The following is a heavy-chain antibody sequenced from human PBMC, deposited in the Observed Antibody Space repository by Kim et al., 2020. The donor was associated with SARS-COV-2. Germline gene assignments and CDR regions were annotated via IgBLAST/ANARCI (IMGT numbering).Heavy chain of an antibody. Sequence: SETLSLTCAVYGGSFSGYYWSWIRQPPGKGLEWIGEINHSGSTNYNPSLKSRVTISVDTSKNQFSLKLSSVTAADTAVYYCARRLCLGYSYGYDWFDPWGQGTLVTVSS. V-gene: IGHV4-34*01. CDR1: GGSFSGYY. D-gene: IGHD5-18*01. J-gene: IGHJ5*02. CDR3: ARRLCLGYSYGYDWFDP. CDR2: INHSGST.